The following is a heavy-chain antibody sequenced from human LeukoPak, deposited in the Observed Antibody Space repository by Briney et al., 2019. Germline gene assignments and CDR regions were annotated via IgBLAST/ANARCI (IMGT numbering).Heavy chain of an antibody. CDR2: IYDSGST. J-gene: IGHJ4*02. CDR3: ASVRYSDSSVLTRKRSHYFDY. D-gene: IGHD3-22*01. Sequence: SETLSLTCTVSGGSISSTSYYWGGIRQPRGKGLEWIGYIYDSGSTNYNPSLKSRVTMSVDTSKNQFSLKLSSVTAADTAVYYCASVRYSDSSVLTRKRSHYFDYWGQGTLVTVSS. V-gene: IGHV4-61*05. CDR1: GGSISSTSYY.